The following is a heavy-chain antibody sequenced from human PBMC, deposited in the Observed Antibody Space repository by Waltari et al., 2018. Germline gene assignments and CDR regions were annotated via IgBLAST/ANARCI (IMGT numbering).Heavy chain of an antibody. CDR1: GVSITSNRHY. CDR2: MSYSGAT. V-gene: IGHV4-39*01. CDR3: ATYIGASVGTAAFDV. Sequence: QLQLQESGPGLVKPSETLSLTCSVSGVSITSNRHYWGWIRQPPGQGLEWIGTMSYSGATYSGPSLKSRVTISRDTSKNQLSLKLGSVTAADTAVYYCATYIGASVGTAAFDVWGQGTMVTVSS. D-gene: IGHD5-12*01. J-gene: IGHJ3*01.